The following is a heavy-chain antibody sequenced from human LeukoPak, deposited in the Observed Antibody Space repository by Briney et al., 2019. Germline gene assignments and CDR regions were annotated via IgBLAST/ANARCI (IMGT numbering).Heavy chain of an antibody. CDR1: GGSISSSSYY. V-gene: IGHV4-39*01. D-gene: IGHD2-2*01. CDR3: ARQEESFHQLAHFGY. CDR2: IYYSGST. Sequence: PSETLSLTCTVSGGSISSSSYYWGWIRQPPGKGLEWIGIIYYSGSTYYNPSLKSRVTISVDTSENQFSLKLSSVTAADTAVYYCARQEESFHQLAHFGYWGQGTLVTVSS. J-gene: IGHJ4*02.